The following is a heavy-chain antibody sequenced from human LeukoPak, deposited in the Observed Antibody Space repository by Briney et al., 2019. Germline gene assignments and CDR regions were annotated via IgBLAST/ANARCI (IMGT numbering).Heavy chain of an antibody. CDR1: GFTFNNYA. CDR3: ATLGYCSGGSCPDAFDI. V-gene: IGHV3-23*01. D-gene: IGHD2-15*01. J-gene: IGHJ3*02. Sequence: GGSLRLSCAASGFTFNNYAMGWVRQPPGKGLEWVSGVSGNGGNTYYADSVKGRFTISRDYSKRTLYLQMNSLRAEDTAVYYCATLGYCSGGSCPDAFDIWGQGTMVTVS. CDR2: VSGNGGNT.